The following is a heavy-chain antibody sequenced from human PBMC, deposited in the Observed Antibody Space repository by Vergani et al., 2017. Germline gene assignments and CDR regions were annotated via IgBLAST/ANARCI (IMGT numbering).Heavy chain of an antibody. Sequence: EVQLLESGGGLVQPGGSLRLSCAASGFTFSSYAMSWVRQAPGKGLEWVAVMYCGGSSTYYADSVKGRFTISRDNSKNTLYLQMNSLRAEDTAVYYCAEGPSIAAAGMYYFDYWGQGTLVTVSS. D-gene: IGHD6-13*01. CDR3: AEGPSIAAAGMYYFDY. CDR2: MYCGGSST. V-gene: IGHV3-23*03. J-gene: IGHJ4*02. CDR1: GFTFSSYA.